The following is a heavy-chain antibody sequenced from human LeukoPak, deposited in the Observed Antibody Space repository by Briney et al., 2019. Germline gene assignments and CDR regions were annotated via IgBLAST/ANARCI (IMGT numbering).Heavy chain of an antibody. D-gene: IGHD2-15*01. J-gene: IGHJ4*02. Sequence: GASVKVSCKASGYTFTGYYMHWVRQAPGQGLEWMGWINPNSGGTNYAQKFQGRVTMTRDTSISIAYMELSRLRSDDTAVYYCASWGYCSGGSCYSDLSDYWGQGTLVTVSS. CDR1: GYTFTGYY. V-gene: IGHV1-2*02. CDR3: ASWGYCSGGSCYSDLSDY. CDR2: INPNSGGT.